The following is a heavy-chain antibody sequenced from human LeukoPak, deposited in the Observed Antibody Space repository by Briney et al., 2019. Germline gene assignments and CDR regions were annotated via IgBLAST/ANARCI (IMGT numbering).Heavy chain of an antibody. CDR2: IYTSGST. V-gene: IGHV4-61*02. J-gene: IGHJ2*01. Sequence: PSQTLSLTCTVSGGSISSGSYYWSWIRQPAGKGLEWIGRIYTSGSTNYNPSLKSRVTISVDTSKNQFSLKLSSVTAADTAVYYCASSLGGRFPTKSHWYFDLWGRGTLVTVSS. CDR1: GGSISSGSYY. CDR3: ASSLGGRFPTKSHWYFDL. D-gene: IGHD3-3*01.